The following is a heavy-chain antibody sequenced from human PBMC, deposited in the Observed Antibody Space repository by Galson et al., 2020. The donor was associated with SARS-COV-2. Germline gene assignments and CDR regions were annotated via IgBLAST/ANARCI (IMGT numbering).Heavy chain of an antibody. CDR3: ARDATSSGWYNWFDP. CDR1: GGSIRSSNYY. V-gene: IGHV4-39*07. J-gene: IGHJ5*02. Sequence: SETLSLTCTVSGGSIRSSNYYWGWIRQPPGKGLEWIGSVLDSGTTHYSPSLQSRVTISVDTSKNQFSLNLNSVTAADTAMYYCARDATSSGWYNWFDPWGQGTLVTVSS. D-gene: IGHD6-19*01. CDR2: VLDSGTT.